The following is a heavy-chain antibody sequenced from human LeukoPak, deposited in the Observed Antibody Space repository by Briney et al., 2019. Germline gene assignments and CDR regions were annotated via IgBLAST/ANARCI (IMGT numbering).Heavy chain of an antibody. V-gene: IGHV3-7*01. J-gene: IGHJ4*02. Sequence: SGGSLRLSCAASGFTFSSYWMSWVRQAPGKGLEWVANIKQDGSEKYYVDSVKGRFTISRDNAKNSLYLQMNSLRAEDTAVYYCARGTYDRGAPGTDYFDYWGQGTLVTVPS. CDR1: GFTFSSYW. CDR3: ARGTYDRGAPGTDYFDY. CDR2: IKQDGSEK. D-gene: IGHD3-9*01.